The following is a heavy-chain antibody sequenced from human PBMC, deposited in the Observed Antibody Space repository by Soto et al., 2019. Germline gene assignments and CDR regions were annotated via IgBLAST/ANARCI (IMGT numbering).Heavy chain of an antibody. J-gene: IGHJ3*02. CDR2: TIPVFNTA. D-gene: IGHD3-10*01. CDR3: ARGVYGSGNYYTGPSAFDI. Sequence: QVQLEQSGAEEKKPGSSVKVSCKASGGTLSDHGVAWLRQAPGQGLEWMGGTIPVFNTATYAQKFQGRVTVTADKFTNITYMELSSLRSEDTAFYFCARGVYGSGNYYTGPSAFDIWGQGTMVIVSS. CDR1: GGTLSDHG. V-gene: IGHV1-69*06.